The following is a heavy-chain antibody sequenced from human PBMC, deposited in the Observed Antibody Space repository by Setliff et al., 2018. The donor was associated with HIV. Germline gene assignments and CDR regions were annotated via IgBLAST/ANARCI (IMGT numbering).Heavy chain of an antibody. CDR1: GFTFSSYG. J-gene: IGHJ4*02. Sequence: GESLKISCAASGFTFSSYGMHWVRQAPGKGLEWVAVISYDGTNKYYSDSVKGRFTISRDNSKNTLYLQMNSLRPEDSAVYYCAKDPGSVYSYYFDYWGQGTLVTVSS. CDR2: ISYDGTNK. D-gene: IGHD3-22*01. V-gene: IGHV3-30*18. CDR3: AKDPGSVYSYYFDY.